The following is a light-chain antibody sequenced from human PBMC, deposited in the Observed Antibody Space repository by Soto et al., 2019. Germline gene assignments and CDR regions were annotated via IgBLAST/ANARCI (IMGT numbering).Light chain of an antibody. CDR2: AAS. V-gene: IGKV1-27*01. Sequence: DIQMTQSPSSLSASVGDRVTITCRASQGISNYLAWYQQKPGKVPKLLIYAASTLQSGVPSRFSGSGSGTEFTLTISSLQPEDVATYYCQKYNSAPRRTFGQGTKVELK. CDR3: QKYNSAPRRT. CDR1: QGISNY. J-gene: IGKJ1*01.